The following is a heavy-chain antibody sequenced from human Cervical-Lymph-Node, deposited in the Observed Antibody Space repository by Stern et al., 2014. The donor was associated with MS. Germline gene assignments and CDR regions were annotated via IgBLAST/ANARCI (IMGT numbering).Heavy chain of an antibody. J-gene: IGHJ4*02. V-gene: IGHV5-51*01. CDR3: ARQRYFDY. CDR2: IFPGGSDI. CDR1: GYTFTSYW. Sequence: VQLVESGPEVKRPGESLKISCQGSGYTFTSYWIGGVRQMPGQGLEWIAIIFPGGSDIRYSPSFQGQVTISADKSSSPAYLQWNNLKPSDTAIYYCARQRYFDYWGQGTLVTVSS.